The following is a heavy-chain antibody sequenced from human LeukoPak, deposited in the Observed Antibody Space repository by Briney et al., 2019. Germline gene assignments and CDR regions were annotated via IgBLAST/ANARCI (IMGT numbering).Heavy chain of an antibody. CDR2: ISSSSSYI. Sequence: PGGSLRLSCAASGFTFSSYSMNWVRQAPGKGLEWVSSISSSSSYIYYADSVKGRFTISRDNAKNSLYLQMNSLRAEDTAVYYCARESYYYDSRGSFDYWGQGTLVTVSS. CDR3: ARESYYYDSRGSFDY. J-gene: IGHJ4*02. CDR1: GFTFSSYS. D-gene: IGHD3-22*01. V-gene: IGHV3-21*01.